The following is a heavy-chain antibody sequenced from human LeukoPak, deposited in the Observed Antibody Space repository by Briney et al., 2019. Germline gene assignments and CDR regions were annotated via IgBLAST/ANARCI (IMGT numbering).Heavy chain of an antibody. CDR2: IYTSGST. Sequence: SETLCLTCTVSGGSISSYYWSWIRQPAGKGLEWIGRIYTSGSTNYNPSLKSRVTMSVDTSKNQFSLKLSSVTAADTAVYYCARDLEDREYSSSSGVAYYYYYMDVWGKGTTVTVSS. V-gene: IGHV4-4*07. J-gene: IGHJ6*03. CDR1: GGSISSYY. D-gene: IGHD6-6*01. CDR3: ARDLEDREYSSSSGVAYYYYYMDV.